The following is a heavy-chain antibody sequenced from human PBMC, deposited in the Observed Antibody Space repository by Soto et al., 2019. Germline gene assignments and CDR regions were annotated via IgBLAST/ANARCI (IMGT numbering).Heavy chain of an antibody. D-gene: IGHD1-26*01. CDR1: GFTFGDYA. V-gene: IGHV3-49*04. Sequence: GGSLRLSCTASGFTFGDYAMSWVRQAPGKGLEWVGFIRSKAYGGTTEYAASVKGRFTISRDDSKSIAYLQMNSLKTEDTAVYYCTSLYSGSYYDAFYIWGQGTMVTVSS. CDR3: TSLYSGSYYDAFYI. CDR2: IRSKAYGGTT. J-gene: IGHJ3*02.